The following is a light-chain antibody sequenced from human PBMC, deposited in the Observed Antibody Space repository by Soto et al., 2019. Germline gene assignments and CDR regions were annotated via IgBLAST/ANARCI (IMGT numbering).Light chain of an antibody. CDR2: ATS. CDR3: QQGYTTPIT. CDR1: QSISGY. Sequence: DIQITQTPSSLSASVGDRVTITCRASQSISGYLNWYQQKPGKAPKLLIYATSILESGVPSRFSGSGSGTDFTLTISSLQPEDFATYHCQQGYTTPITFGQGTRLEIK. V-gene: IGKV1-39*01. J-gene: IGKJ5*01.